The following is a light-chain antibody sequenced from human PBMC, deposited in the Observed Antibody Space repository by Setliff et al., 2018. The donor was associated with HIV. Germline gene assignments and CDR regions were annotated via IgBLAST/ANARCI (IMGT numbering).Light chain of an antibody. Sequence: ALTQPASVSGSPGQSITISCTGTSSDVGDYNYVSWSQQHPGKAPKLMIYDVSKRPSGVSNRFSGAKSGNTASLTISGLQAEDEADYYCSSYTGSNTYIFGSGTKV. CDR3: SSYTGSNTYI. J-gene: IGLJ1*01. CDR1: SSDVGDYNY. CDR2: DVS. V-gene: IGLV2-14*01.